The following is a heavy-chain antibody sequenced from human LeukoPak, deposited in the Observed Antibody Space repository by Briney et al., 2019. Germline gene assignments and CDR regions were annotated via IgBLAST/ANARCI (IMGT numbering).Heavy chain of an antibody. D-gene: IGHD2-15*01. V-gene: IGHV4-34*01. J-gene: IGHJ4*02. CDR3: ARGGGSSGREFDY. CDR1: GGSFSGYY. CDR2: INHSGST. Sequence: SETLSLTCAVYGGSFSGYYWSWIRQPPGKGLEWIGEINHSGSTNYNPSLKSRVTISVDTSRNQFSLKLSSVTAADTAVYYCARGGGSSGREFDYWGQGTLVTVSS.